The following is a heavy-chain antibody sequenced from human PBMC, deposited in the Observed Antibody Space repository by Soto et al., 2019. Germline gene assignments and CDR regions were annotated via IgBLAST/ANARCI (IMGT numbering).Heavy chain of an antibody. J-gene: IGHJ6*02. CDR1: GYTFTGYY. Sequence: ASVKVSCKASGYTFTGYYMHWVRQAPGQGLEWMGWINPNSGGTNYAQKFQGWVTMTRDTSISTAYMELSRLRSDDTAVYYCARDRATYYYYGMDVWGQGTTVTVSS. CDR3: ARDRATYYYYGMDV. CDR2: INPNSGGT. V-gene: IGHV1-2*04.